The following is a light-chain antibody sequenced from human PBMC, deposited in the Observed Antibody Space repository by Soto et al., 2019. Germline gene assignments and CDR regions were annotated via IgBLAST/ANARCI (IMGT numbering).Light chain of an antibody. V-gene: IGKV1-5*03. Sequence: IQMTQSPSILSASVGDRVTITCRASQNINSWLAWYQQKPGKAPKLLIYKTSSLESGVPSRFSGSESGTEFTLTISCLQPDDFATYYCKQYSTYSRYTFGQGTKLEIK. CDR2: KTS. CDR3: KQYSTYSRYT. J-gene: IGKJ2*01. CDR1: QNINSW.